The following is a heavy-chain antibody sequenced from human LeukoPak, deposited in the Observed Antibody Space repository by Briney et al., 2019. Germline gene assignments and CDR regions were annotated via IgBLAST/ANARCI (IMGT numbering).Heavy chain of an antibody. Sequence: GASVKVSCKASAYTFTSYGISWERQAPGQGLEWMGLISAYSGNTNFAQKLQGRVTMTTDTSTSTAYMELRSLRSDDTAVYFCARGADTGSYGSLVYFDYWGQGTLVTVSS. CDR2: ISAYSGNT. D-gene: IGHD3-16*01. V-gene: IGHV1-18*01. CDR3: ARGADTGSYGSLVYFDY. CDR1: AYTFTSYG. J-gene: IGHJ4*02.